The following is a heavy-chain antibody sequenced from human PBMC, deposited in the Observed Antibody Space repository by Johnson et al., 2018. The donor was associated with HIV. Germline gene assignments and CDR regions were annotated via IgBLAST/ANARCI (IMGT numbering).Heavy chain of an antibody. CDR3: ARDQYSTSDDDAFDI. CDR1: GFTFDDYG. D-gene: IGHD6-6*01. J-gene: IGHJ3*02. CDR2: INWNGAIT. Sequence: VQLVESGGGLVKPGGSLRLSCAASGFTFDDYGMTWVRQAPGKGLEWVSRINWNGAITAYADSVKGRFTISRDNAKNSLYLQMNSLRAEDTALYYCARDQYSTSDDDAFDIWGQGTMVTVSS. V-gene: IGHV3-20*04.